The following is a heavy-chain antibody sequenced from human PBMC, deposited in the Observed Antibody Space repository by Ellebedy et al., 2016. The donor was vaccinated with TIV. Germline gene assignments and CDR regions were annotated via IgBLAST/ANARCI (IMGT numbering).Heavy chain of an antibody. CDR2: IYHSGST. Sequence: SETLSLTCAVSGGSISSGGYSWSWIRQPPGKGLEWIGYIYHSGSTYYNPSLKSRVTITVDRSKNQFSLKLSSVTAADTAVYYCASSYCTNGVCYSGDPAEYFQHWGQGTLVTVSS. J-gene: IGHJ1*01. CDR1: GGSISSGGYS. D-gene: IGHD2-8*01. V-gene: IGHV4-30-2*01. CDR3: ASSYCTNGVCYSGDPAEYFQH.